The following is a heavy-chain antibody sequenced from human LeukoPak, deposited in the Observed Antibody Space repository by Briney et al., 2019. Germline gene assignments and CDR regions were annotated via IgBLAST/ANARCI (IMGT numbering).Heavy chain of an antibody. D-gene: IGHD3-10*01. CDR3: ARATRGFGELSGYGMDV. V-gene: IGHV7-4-1*02. Sequence: ASVRVSCKASGYTFTSYAMNWVRQAPGQGLEWMGWISTNTGNPTYAQGFTGRFVFSLDTSVSTAYLQISSLKAEDTAVYYCARATRGFGELSGYGMDVWGQGTTVTVSS. J-gene: IGHJ6*02. CDR2: ISTNTGNP. CDR1: GYTFTSYA.